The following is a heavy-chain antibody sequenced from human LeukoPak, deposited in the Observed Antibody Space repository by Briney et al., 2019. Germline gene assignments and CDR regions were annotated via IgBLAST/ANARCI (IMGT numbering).Heavy chain of an antibody. D-gene: IGHD2-2*01. CDR3: AREILGYSSSTSCYRVGFDP. Sequence: SETLSLTCTVSGGSISSYYWSWIRQPAGKGLEWIGRIYTSGSTNYNPSLKSRVTMSVDTSKNQFSLKLSSVTAADTAVYYCAREILGYSSSTSCYRVGFDPWGQGTLVTVSS. V-gene: IGHV4-4*07. CDR2: IYTSGST. CDR1: GGSISSYY. J-gene: IGHJ5*02.